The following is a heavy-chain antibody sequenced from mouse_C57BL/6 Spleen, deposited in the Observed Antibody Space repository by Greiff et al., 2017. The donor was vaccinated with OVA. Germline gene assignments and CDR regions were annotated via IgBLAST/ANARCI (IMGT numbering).Heavy chain of an antibody. CDR1: GFSFNTYA. V-gene: IGHV10-1*01. Sequence: EVQLVESGGGLVQPKGSLKLSCAASGFSFNTYAMNWVRQAPGKGLEWVARIRSKSNNYATYYADSVKDRFTISRDDSESMLYLQMNNLKTEDTAMYYCVRQSYYDYFDYWGQGTTLTVSS. J-gene: IGHJ2*01. D-gene: IGHD2-10*01. CDR3: VRQSYYDYFDY. CDR2: IRSKSNNYAT.